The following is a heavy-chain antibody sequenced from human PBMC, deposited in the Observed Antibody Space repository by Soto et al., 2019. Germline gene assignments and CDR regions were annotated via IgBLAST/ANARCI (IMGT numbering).Heavy chain of an antibody. CDR3: IHSRCGGDCLRSYSSHYYYGLDV. D-gene: IGHD2-21*02. J-gene: IGHJ6*01. CDR2: IYWDDDK. Sequence: QITLKESGPTLVKPTQTLTLTCSVSGFSLNTGGLGVGWIRQPPGKALEWLALIYWDDDKRYSPSPRNRLSISKDTSNTLVVFTMTNMDPVDTATYYCIHSRCGGDCLRSYSSHYYYGLDVWGQGTTVTVSS. V-gene: IGHV2-5*02. CDR1: GFSLNTGGLG.